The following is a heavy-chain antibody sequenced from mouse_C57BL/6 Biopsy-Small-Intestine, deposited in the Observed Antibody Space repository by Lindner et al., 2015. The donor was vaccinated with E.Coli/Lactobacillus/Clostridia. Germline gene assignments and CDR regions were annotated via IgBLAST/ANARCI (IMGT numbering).Heavy chain of an antibody. Sequence: VQLQESGAELVRPGTSVKMSCKAAGYTFATYWIGWVKQRPGHGLEWIGDIYPGDGDTNYNGKFKDKATLTADKSSSTAYMQLNSLTSEDSAVYFCARSIGTYAFDYWGQGTTLTVSS. V-gene: IGHV1-63*02. CDR2: IYPGDGDT. CDR1: GYTFATYW. CDR3: ARSIGTYAFDY. J-gene: IGHJ2*01. D-gene: IGHD5-1*01.